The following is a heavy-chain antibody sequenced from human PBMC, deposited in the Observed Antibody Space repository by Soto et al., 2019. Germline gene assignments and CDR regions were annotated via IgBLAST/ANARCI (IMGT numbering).Heavy chain of an antibody. CDR2: IKPGPNSA. D-gene: IGHD6-6*01. J-gene: IGHJ4*02. CDR3: SGASSRGSSVVAAY. CDR1: NESLSSHF. Sequence: HVQLLQSGAAGRKPGASVTVSCKASNESLSSHFIHWVRQAPGAGLEWMGLIKPGPNSASYSKEYKGRITLTIDMPSRTLYMQLSIMRSDDTAFYSCSGASSRGSSVVAAYWGQGTLVNVAS. V-gene: IGHV1-46*01.